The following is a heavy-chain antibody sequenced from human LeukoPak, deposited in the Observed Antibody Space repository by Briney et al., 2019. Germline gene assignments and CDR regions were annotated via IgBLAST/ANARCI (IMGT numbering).Heavy chain of an antibody. CDR3: VRSPACSSGTCYPNWFDP. Sequence: GESLKISCKGSGYSFTNNWIGWVRQMPGKGLEWMGITYPGDSNTRYSPSFQGQVTISADKSISSAYLQWSSLKASDTAMYYCVRSPACSSGTCYPNWFDPWGQGTLVTDSS. V-gene: IGHV5-51*01. CDR1: GYSFTNNW. D-gene: IGHD2-15*01. CDR2: TYPGDSNT. J-gene: IGHJ5*02.